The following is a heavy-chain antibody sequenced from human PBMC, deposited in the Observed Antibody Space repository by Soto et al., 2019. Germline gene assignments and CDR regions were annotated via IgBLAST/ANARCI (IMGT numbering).Heavy chain of an antibody. J-gene: IGHJ4*02. Sequence: GGSLRLSCAASGFAFGNSWMHWVRQPPGKGPEWVSRMTSDGRTIQYADSVKGRFTASRDNAKNTLYLQMDSLRAEGTAMYYCATAEVDYWGPGTLVTVSS. CDR3: ATAEVDY. CDR1: GFAFGNSW. CDR2: MTSDGRTI. V-gene: IGHV3-74*01.